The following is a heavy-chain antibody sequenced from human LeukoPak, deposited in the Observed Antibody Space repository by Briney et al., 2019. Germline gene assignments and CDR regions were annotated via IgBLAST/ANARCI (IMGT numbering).Heavy chain of an antibody. Sequence: GGSLRLSCAASGVTFSSYEKNWVRQAPGKGLEWVSYISSSGSTIYYADSVKGRFTISRDNAKDSLYLQMNSLRAEDTAVYYCARSGRGGAFDMWGQGTMVTVSS. CDR2: ISSSGSTI. V-gene: IGHV3-48*03. CDR3: ARSGRGGAFDM. J-gene: IGHJ3*02. D-gene: IGHD1-26*01. CDR1: GVTFSSYE.